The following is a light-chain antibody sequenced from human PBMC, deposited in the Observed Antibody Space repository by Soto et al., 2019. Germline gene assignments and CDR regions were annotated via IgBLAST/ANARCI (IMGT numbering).Light chain of an antibody. CDR3: QHYGSSPPNP. CDR1: QSVTTNY. Sequence: EIVLTQSPGTLSLSPGERATLSCRATQSVTTNYLAWYQQKPGQAPRLLIYGASIRATGIPDRFSGSGSGPDFTLTISRLEPDDFAVYYCQHYGSSPPNPFGRGTKLEIK. V-gene: IGKV3-20*01. CDR2: GAS. J-gene: IGKJ2*01.